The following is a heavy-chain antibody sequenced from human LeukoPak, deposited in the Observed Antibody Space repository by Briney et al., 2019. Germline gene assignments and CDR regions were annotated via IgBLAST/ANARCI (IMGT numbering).Heavy chain of an antibody. CDR3: ARDGEWYEKYYYYGIDV. CDR2: SSAYNGNT. V-gene: IGHV1-18*01. Sequence: APVKVSCKASGYTFTSYGISWVRQGPGQGLEWVGWSSAYNGNTNYAQKLQGRVTMTTDTSTSTAYMEMRRLRSDDTDVYYCARDGEWYEKYYYYGIDVWGQGNTVTVSS. D-gene: IGHD2-8*01. CDR1: GYTFTSYG. J-gene: IGHJ6*02.